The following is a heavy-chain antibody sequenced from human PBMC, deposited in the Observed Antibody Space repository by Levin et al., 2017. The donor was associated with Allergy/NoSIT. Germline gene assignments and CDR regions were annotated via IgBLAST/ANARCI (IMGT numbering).Heavy chain of an antibody. D-gene: IGHD6-6*01. Sequence: QPGGSLRLSCAASGFTFSSYGMHWVRQAPGKGLEWVAVIWYDGSNKYYADSVKGRFTISRDNSKNTLYLQMNSLRAEDTAVYYCARVGGDTLSFEYSRPYYYYYGMDVWGQGTTVTVSS. CDR1: GFTFSSYG. CDR2: IWYDGSNK. CDR3: ARVGGDTLSFEYSRPYYYYYGMDV. V-gene: IGHV3-33*01. J-gene: IGHJ6*02.